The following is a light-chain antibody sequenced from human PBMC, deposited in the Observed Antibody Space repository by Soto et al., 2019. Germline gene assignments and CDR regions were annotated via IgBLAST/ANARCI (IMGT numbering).Light chain of an antibody. CDR2: GTS. V-gene: IGKV3-20*01. CDR3: QQYRSSPWT. J-gene: IGKJ1*01. CDR1: QSVGSNY. Sequence: EIVLRQSPGIMSLSPGERATLSCRASQSVGSNYLAWYQQKPGQAPRLLIYGTSYKSNDIPDKFSGGGSGTDFTLTINRLEPEDVAVYCCQQYRSSPWTFGEGTKVEVK.